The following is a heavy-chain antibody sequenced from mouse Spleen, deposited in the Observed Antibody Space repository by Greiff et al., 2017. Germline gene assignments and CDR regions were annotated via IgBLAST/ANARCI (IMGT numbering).Heavy chain of an antibody. Sequence: QVQLQQSGAELVKPGASVKISCKASGYAFSSYWMNWVKQRPGKGLEWIGQIYPGDGDTNYNGKFKGKATLTADKSSSTAYMQLSSLTSEDSAVYFCARGDSGTGAMDYWGQGTSVTVSS. J-gene: IGHJ4*01. CDR2: IYPGDGDT. CDR1: GYAFSSYW. CDR3: ARGDSGTGAMDY. D-gene: IGHD3-3*01. V-gene: IGHV1-80*01.